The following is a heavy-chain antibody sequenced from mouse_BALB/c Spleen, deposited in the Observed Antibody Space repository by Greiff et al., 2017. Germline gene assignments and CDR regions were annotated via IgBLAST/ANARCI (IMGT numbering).Heavy chain of an antibody. V-gene: IGHV2-6-7*01. CDR2: IWGDGST. D-gene: IGHD2-1*01. CDR1: GFSLTGYG. CDR3: ARAYGNYYAMDY. J-gene: IGHJ4*01. Sequence: QVQLQQSGPGLVAPSQSLSITCTVSGFSLTGYGVNWVRQPPGKGLEWLGMIWGDGSTDYNSALKSRLSISKDNSKSQVFLKMNSLQTDDTAMYYCARAYGNYYAMDYWGQGTSVTVSS.